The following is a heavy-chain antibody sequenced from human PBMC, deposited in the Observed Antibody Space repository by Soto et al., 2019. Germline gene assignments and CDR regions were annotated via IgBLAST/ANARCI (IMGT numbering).Heavy chain of an antibody. CDR1: GFTLSSYW. D-gene: IGHD6-19*01. CDR2: IKQDGSEK. V-gene: IGHV3-7*01. Sequence: PGGSLRLSCAASGFTLSSYWMSWVRQAPGKGLEWVANIKQDGSEKYYVDSVEGRFTLSRENAKNSLYLQMNSLRAEDTAMYFCARVAYSNCWIFDYWGQGTLVTVS. J-gene: IGHJ4*01. CDR3: ARVAYSNCWIFDY.